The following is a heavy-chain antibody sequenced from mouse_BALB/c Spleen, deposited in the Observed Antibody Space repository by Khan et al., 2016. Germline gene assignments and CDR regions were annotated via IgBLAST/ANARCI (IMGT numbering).Heavy chain of an antibody. CDR2: MNTYTGEP. V-gene: IGHV9-3-1*01. CDR3: ARDYDYDGDWYFDV. CDR1: GYTFTNYG. D-gene: IGHD2-4*01. J-gene: IGHJ1*01. Sequence: QIQLVQSGPELKKPGETVKISCKASGYTFTNYGMNWVKQAPGKGLKWMGWMNTYTGEPTYADDFTGRFAFSLKTSARTAYLQINNLKNEDTATYFCARDYDYDGDWYFDVWGAGTTITVSS.